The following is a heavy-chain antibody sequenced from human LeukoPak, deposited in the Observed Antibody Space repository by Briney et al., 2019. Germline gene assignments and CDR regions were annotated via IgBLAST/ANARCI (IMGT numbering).Heavy chain of an antibody. Sequence: GGSLSLPCAASGFTFSSYWMLWVPHAPGKGLMWVSRINSYRNSTSYADSVKGRFIISRDSAKNTLYLQMNSLRAEDTAVYYCASLYSGYERKPDYWGQGTLVTVSS. J-gene: IGHJ4*02. D-gene: IGHD5-12*01. CDR2: INSYRNST. V-gene: IGHV3-74*01. CDR1: GFTFSSYW. CDR3: ASLYSGYERKPDY.